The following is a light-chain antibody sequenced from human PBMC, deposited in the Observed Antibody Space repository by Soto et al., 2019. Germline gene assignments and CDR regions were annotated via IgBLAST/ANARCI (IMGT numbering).Light chain of an antibody. CDR2: EVS. Sequence: QSVLTQPASVSGSPGQSITISCTGTSSDVGGYNYVSWYQQHPGKAPKLMIYEVSNRPSGVSNRFSGSKSGNTASLTISGRQAEDEADYYCSSYTSSSTRVVFGGGTKVTVL. CDR3: SSYTSSSTRVV. CDR1: SSDVGGYNY. V-gene: IGLV2-14*01. J-gene: IGLJ2*01.